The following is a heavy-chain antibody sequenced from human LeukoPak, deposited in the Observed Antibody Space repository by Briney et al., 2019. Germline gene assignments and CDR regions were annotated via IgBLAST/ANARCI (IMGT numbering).Heavy chain of an antibody. CDR1: GGSISSYY. CDR3: ARGHDYVWGSYRTTFDY. V-gene: IGHV4-59*01. Sequence: SETLSLTCTVSGGSISSYYWSWIRQPPGKGLEWIGYIYYSGSTNYNPSLKSRVNISVDTSKNQFSLKLSSVTAVDTAVYYCARGHDYVWGSYRTTFDYWGQGTLVTVSS. CDR2: IYYSGST. D-gene: IGHD3-16*02. J-gene: IGHJ4*02.